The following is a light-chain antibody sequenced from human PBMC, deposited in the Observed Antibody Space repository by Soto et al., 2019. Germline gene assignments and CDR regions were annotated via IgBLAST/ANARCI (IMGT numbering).Light chain of an antibody. V-gene: IGLV2-23*02. CDR2: EDI. Sequence: QSALTQPASVSGSPGQSITISCTGTSSDVGSYNLVSWYQQHPGKAPKLMIYEDIKRPSGVSNRFSGSKSGNTASLTISGLQAEDEADYYCCSYAGTNTFVFGGGTKVTVL. CDR3: CSYAGTNTFV. CDR1: SSDVGSYNL. J-gene: IGLJ3*02.